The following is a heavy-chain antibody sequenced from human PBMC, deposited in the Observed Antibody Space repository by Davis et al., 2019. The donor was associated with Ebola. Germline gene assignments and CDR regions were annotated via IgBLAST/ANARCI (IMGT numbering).Heavy chain of an antibody. D-gene: IGHD6-19*01. J-gene: IGHJ4*02. CDR1: RFTFSSHA. CDR2: ISYDGKNK. CDR3: AREEGGGGWSSLDY. V-gene: IGHV3-30*02. Sequence: GESLKISCEASRFTFSSHAMHWVRQAPGKGLEWVSFISYDGKNKYHADSVKGRFTISRDNSKNTLYLQLNSLRAENTAVYYCAREEGGGGWSSLDYWGQGTLVAVSS.